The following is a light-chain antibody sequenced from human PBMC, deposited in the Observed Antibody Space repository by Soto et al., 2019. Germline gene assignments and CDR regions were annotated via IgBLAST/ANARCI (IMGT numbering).Light chain of an antibody. CDR1: RSNIGAGYD. CDR3: QSYDISLHNYV. CDR2: GDN. V-gene: IGLV1-40*01. Sequence: QSVLTQPPSVSGAPGQRVTISCTGTRSNIGAGYDVHWYQHLPGTAPKLLIYGDNNRPSGVPDRFSGSKSGTSASLAITRLQAEDEADYYCQSYDISLHNYVFGTGTKLTVL. J-gene: IGLJ1*01.